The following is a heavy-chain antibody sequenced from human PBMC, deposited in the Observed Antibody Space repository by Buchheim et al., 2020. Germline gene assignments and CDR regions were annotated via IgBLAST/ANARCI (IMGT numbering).Heavy chain of an antibody. CDR2: IYYSWST. J-gene: IGHJ4*02. CDR1: GGSISSYY. Sequence: QVQLQESGPGLVKPSETLSLTCTVSGGSISSYYWSWIRQPPGQGLGWIWYIYYSWSTNYYPSLTSRVTISVDTSKNQFPLYLSSVTAADTGVYYCARGVSSSSWYNYWGQGTL. V-gene: IGHV4-59*01. CDR3: ARGVSSSSWYNY. D-gene: IGHD6-13*01.